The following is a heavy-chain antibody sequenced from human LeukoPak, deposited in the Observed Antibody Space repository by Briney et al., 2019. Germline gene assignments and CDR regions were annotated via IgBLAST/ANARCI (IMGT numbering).Heavy chain of an antibody. CDR2: VYHSGST. Sequence: PSGTLSLTCAVSGGSISSSNWWSWVRQPPGKGLEWIGEVYHSGSTNYNPSLKSRVTISVDKSKNQFSLKLSSVTAADTAVYYCARMYSSGWYLFDYWGQGTLVTVSS. CDR3: ARMYSSGWYLFDY. CDR1: GGSISSSNW. D-gene: IGHD6-19*01. V-gene: IGHV4-4*02. J-gene: IGHJ4*02.